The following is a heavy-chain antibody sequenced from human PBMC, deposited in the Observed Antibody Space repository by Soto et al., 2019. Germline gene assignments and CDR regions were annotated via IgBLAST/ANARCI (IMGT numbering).Heavy chain of an antibody. J-gene: IGHJ5*02. CDR2: IDPGDSYT. CDR1: GYSLTSFW. Sequence: PVESLKISCNGSGYSLTSFWITWVRQMPWKGLEWMGRIDPGDSYTNYSPSFQGHVTISADKSISTAYLQWSSLKASDTAMYYCARHPIHSTSSGGGNWFDPWGQGTLVTVSS. CDR3: ARHPIHSTSSGGGNWFDP. D-gene: IGHD6-6*01. V-gene: IGHV5-10-1*01.